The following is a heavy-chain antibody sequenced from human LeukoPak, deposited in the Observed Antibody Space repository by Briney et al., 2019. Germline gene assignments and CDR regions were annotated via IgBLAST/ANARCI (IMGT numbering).Heavy chain of an antibody. V-gene: IGHV4-61*05. CDR3: ARSTVTTAWFDP. J-gene: IGHJ5*02. CDR1: GGSISSSSYY. D-gene: IGHD4-17*01. Sequence: PSETLSLTCTVSGGSISSSSYYWGWIRQPPGKGLEWIGYIYYSGSTNYNPSLKSRVAISVDTSKNQFSLKLSSVTAADTAVYYCARSTVTTAWFDPWGQGTLVTVSS. CDR2: IYYSGST.